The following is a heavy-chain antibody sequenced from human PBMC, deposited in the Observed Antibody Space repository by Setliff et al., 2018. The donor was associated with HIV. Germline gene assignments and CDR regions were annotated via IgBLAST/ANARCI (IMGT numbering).Heavy chain of an antibody. J-gene: IGHJ4*02. D-gene: IGHD3-9*01. CDR1: GFTVSPYW. V-gene: IGHV3-7*03. CDR2: ISPDGNEI. CDR3: AKGQGYYDILTGYPYYFDS. Sequence: LSCAASGFTVSPYWMSWVRQGPEGLEWVAAISPDGNEIHYVDSVRGRFTISRDNAKNSLYLQMNSLRAEDTALYYCAKGQGYYDILTGYPYYFDSWGQGTLVTVSS.